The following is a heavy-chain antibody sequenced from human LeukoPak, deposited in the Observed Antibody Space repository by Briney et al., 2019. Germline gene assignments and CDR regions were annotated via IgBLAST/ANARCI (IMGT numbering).Heavy chain of an antibody. V-gene: IGHV4-4*07. CDR2: IYTSGST. CDR3: AREGSDYYGSGSYYRSYYYYMDV. CDR1: GGSICSYY. J-gene: IGHJ6*03. Sequence: PSETLSLTCTVPGGSICSYYWSWIRQPAGKGLEWIGRIYTSGSTNYNPSLKSRVTMSVDTSKNQFSLKLSSVTAADTAVYYCAREGSDYYGSGSYYRSYYYYMDVWGKGTTVTVSS. D-gene: IGHD3-10*01.